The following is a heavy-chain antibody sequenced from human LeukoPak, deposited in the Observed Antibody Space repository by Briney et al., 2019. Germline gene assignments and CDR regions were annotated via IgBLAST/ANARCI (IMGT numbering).Heavy chain of an antibody. CDR3: AKRASYYFDY. V-gene: IGHV3-23*01. J-gene: IGHJ4*02. CDR2: ISGSGGTT. CDR1: GFTVSGNY. Sequence: PGGSLRLSCAASGFTVSGNYMSWVRQAPGKGLEWVSAISGSGGTTYYADSLKGRFTISRDNSKNTLYLQMSSLRAEDTAVYYCAKRASYYFDYWGQGTLVTVSS. D-gene: IGHD1-26*01.